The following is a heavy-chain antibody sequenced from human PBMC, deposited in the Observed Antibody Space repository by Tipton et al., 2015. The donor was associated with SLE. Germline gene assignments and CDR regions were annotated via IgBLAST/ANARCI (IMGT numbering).Heavy chain of an antibody. CDR2: IYYSGST. J-gene: IGHJ5*02. V-gene: IGHV4-59*01. CDR3: ARVKSSLVCFDP. Sequence: GSLRLSCTVSGGSISSYYWSWIRQPPGKGLEWIGYIYYSGSTNYNPSLKSRVTISVDTSKNQFSLKLSSVTAADTAVYYCARVKSSLVCFDPWGQGTLVTVSS. D-gene: IGHD3-16*02. CDR1: GGSISSYY.